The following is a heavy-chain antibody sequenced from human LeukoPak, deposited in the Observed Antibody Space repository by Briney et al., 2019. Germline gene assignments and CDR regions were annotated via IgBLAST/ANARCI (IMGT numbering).Heavy chain of an antibody. D-gene: IGHD5-18*01. CDR2: INNDGSNA. CDR1: GFTFSNYW. Sequence: GGSLRLSCAASGFTFSNYWMHWVRQAPGKGLIWVSRINNDGSNAAYADSVKGRFTISRDNSKNTLYLQMNSLRAEDTAVYYCARGGYSYGFGFDYWGQGTLVTVSS. CDR3: ARGGYSYGFGFDY. V-gene: IGHV3-74*03. J-gene: IGHJ4*02.